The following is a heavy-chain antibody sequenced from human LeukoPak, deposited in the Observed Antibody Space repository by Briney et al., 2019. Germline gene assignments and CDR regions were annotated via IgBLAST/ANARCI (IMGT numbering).Heavy chain of an antibody. CDR3: AGVLGAWLQPTL. J-gene: IGHJ4*02. CDR2: INHSGST. D-gene: IGHD5-24*01. CDR1: GFTFSNFA. Sequence: GSLRLSCAASGFTFSNFAMSWIRQPPGKGLEWIGEINHSGSTNYNPSLKSRVTISVDTSKNQFSLKLSSVTAADTAVYYCAGVLGAWLQPTLWGQGTLVTVSS. V-gene: IGHV4-34*08.